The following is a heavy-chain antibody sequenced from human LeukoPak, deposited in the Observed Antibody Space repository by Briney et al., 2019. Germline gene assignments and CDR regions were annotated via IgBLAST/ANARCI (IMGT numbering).Heavy chain of an antibody. CDR3: TTRRDSSRAFDI. D-gene: IGHD3-22*01. CDR1: GFTFGNAW. CDR2: IKSKIDGGTT. Sequence: GGSLRLSCAASGFTFGNAWMSWVRQAPGKGLEWVGRIKSKIDGGTTDYAAPVKDRFTISRDDSKNTLYLQMNSLKTEDTAVYYCTTRRDSSRAFDIWGQGTMVTVSS. J-gene: IGHJ3*02. V-gene: IGHV3-15*01.